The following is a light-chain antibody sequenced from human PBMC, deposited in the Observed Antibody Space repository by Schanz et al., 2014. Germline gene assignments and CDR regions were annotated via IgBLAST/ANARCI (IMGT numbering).Light chain of an antibody. V-gene: IGKV3D-15*01. J-gene: IGKJ4*01. CDR1: QSVSSN. CDR2: GAS. Sequence: EIVLTQSPGTLSLSPGERATLSCRASQSVSSNLAWYQQKPGQAPRLLIYGASSRATGIPDRFSGSGSGTDFTLTISSLQSEDFAVYYCQQYNNWPLTFGGGTKVEIK. CDR3: QQYNNWPLT.